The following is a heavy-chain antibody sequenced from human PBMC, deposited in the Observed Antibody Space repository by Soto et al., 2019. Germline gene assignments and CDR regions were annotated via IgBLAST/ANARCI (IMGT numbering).Heavy chain of an antibody. CDR1: GYTFTSYG. CDR3: ARHRITMVRGVISSRFLYGMDV. J-gene: IGHJ6*02. Sequence: QVQLVQSGAEVKKPGASVKVSCKASGYTFTSYGISWVRQAPGQGLEWMGWISAYNGNTNYAQKLQGRVTMTTDTSTSTAYMELRSLRSDDTAVYYCARHRITMVRGVISSRFLYGMDVWGHGTTVTVSS. V-gene: IGHV1-18*01. CDR2: ISAYNGNT. D-gene: IGHD3-10*01.